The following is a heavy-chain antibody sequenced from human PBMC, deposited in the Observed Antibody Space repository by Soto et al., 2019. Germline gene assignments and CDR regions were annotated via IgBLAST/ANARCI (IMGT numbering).Heavy chain of an antibody. J-gene: IGHJ4*02. CDR1: GFFSSAYA. D-gene: IGHD6-13*01. V-gene: IGHV3-23*01. CDR3: ANWVEGSHVYFDY. CDR2: ISGSGGKS. Sequence: SLPLAESGFFSSAYAITWARRAPGKGLEWVSSISGSGGKSYYEDSVKGRFTISRDNYKNTLYLQMNSLRAEDTAVYYCANWVEGSHVYFDYWGRGTLVTVSS.